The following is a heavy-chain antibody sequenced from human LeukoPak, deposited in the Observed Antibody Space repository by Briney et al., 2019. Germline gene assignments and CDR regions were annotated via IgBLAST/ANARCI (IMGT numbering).Heavy chain of an antibody. J-gene: IGHJ4*02. CDR3: ARDNFIGGSGSYYMGYFDY. D-gene: IGHD3-10*01. V-gene: IGHV3-30-3*01. Sequence: PGGSLRLSCAASEFTFSSYAMHWVRQAPGKGLEWVAVISYDGSNKYYADSVKGRFTISRDNSKNTLYLQMNSLRAEDTAVYYCARDNFIGGSGSYYMGYFDYWGQGTLVTVSS. CDR2: ISYDGSNK. CDR1: EFTFSSYA.